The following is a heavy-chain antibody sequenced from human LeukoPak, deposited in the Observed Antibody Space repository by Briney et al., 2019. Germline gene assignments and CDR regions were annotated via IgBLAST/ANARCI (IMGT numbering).Heavy chain of an antibody. J-gene: IGHJ4*02. CDR1: GGSISSYY. V-gene: IGHV4-59*01. Sequence: SETLSLTCTVSGGSISSYYWSWIRQPPGRGLEWIGYIYYSGSTNYNPSLKSRVTISVDTSKNQFSLKLSSVTAADTAVYYCAREGAGAHYFDYWGQETLVTVS. CDR3: AREGAGAHYFDY. CDR2: IYYSGST. D-gene: IGHD1-26*01.